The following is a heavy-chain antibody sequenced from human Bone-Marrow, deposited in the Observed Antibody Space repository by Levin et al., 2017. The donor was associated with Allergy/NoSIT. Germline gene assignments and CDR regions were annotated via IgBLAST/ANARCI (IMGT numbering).Heavy chain of an antibody. Sequence: RASVKVSCKASGYTFTSYGLTWVRQAPGQGLEWMGWISPYNGHTNYAQDLQGRLTMTTDTSTRTAYMELRSLRSDDTAVYYCARGLRANNKFEYYFDSWGQGTLVTVSS. V-gene: IGHV1-18*01. CDR2: ISPYNGHT. D-gene: IGHD2/OR15-2a*01. CDR1: GYTFTSYG. J-gene: IGHJ4*02. CDR3: ARGLRANNKFEYYFDS.